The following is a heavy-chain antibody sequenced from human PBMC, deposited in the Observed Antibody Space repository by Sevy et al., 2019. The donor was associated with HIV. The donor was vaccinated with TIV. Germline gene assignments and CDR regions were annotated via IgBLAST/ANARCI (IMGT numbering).Heavy chain of an antibody. CDR2: IKSNGDGGTT. J-gene: IGHJ4*02. CDR3: TTKGGFWSGYQYFDY. CDR1: GFTFSDVW. D-gene: IGHD3-3*01. V-gene: IGHV3-15*01. Sequence: GGSLRLSCAASGFTFSDVWMSWVRQAPGKGLEWVGRIKSNGDGGTTDYTAPVKGRFTISRDDSKNTLYLQMNSLKTEDTAVYYCTTKGGFWSGYQYFDYWGQGTLVTVSS.